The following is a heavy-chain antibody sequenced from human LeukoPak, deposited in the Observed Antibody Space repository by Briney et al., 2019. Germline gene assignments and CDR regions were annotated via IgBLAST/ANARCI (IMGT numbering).Heavy chain of an antibody. Sequence: SETLSLTCTVSGGSISSYYWSWIRQPPGKGLEWIGNIYYSGSTNYNPSLKSRVTISVDTSKNQFSLKLSSVTAADTAVYYCARIHYDSSGYYMGLFDYWGQGTLVTVSS. J-gene: IGHJ4*02. D-gene: IGHD3-22*01. CDR3: ARIHYDSSGYYMGLFDY. V-gene: IGHV4-59*01. CDR1: GGSISSYY. CDR2: IYYSGST.